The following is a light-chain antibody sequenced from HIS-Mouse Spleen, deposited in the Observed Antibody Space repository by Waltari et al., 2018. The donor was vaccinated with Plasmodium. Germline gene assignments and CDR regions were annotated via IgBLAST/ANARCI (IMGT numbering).Light chain of an antibody. CDR1: KLGDKY. V-gene: IGLV3-1*01. CDR3: QAWDSSTVV. J-gene: IGLJ2*01. CDR2: QDS. Sequence: SYELTQPPSVSVSPGQKASITCSGAKLGDKYACWYQQKPGHSPVLGIYQDSKRPSGIPERFSGSNSGNTATLTISGTQAMDEADYYCQAWDSSTVVFGGGTKLTVL.